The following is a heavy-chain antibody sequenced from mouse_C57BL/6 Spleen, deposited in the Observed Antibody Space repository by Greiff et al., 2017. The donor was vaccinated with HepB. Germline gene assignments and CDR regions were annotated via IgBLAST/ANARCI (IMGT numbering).Heavy chain of an antibody. V-gene: IGHV1-81*01. J-gene: IGHJ2*01. Sequence: VQLQQSGAELARPGASVKLSCKASGYTFTSYGISWVKQRTGQGLEWIGEIYPRSGNTYYNEKFKGKATLTAEKSSSTAYMELRSLTSDDSAVYFCAREGEVVATSFDGWGQGTTLTVSS. CDR3: AREGEVVATSFDG. D-gene: IGHD1-1*01. CDR1: GYTFTSYG. CDR2: IYPRSGNT.